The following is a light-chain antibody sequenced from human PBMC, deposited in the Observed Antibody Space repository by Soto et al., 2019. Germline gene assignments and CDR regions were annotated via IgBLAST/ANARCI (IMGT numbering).Light chain of an antibody. Sequence: DIQLSKSPSSLSASVGYSVTITCHASQNINNYANCDQQKRGRAPKLLIYDASNWVAGVPSRYRGSGSGTDFTLTISSLQPEDFATYYSLHYSTYLYTFGQGTKGE. CDR3: LHYSTYLYT. CDR1: QNINNY. V-gene: IGKV1-33*01. CDR2: DAS. J-gene: IGKJ2*01.